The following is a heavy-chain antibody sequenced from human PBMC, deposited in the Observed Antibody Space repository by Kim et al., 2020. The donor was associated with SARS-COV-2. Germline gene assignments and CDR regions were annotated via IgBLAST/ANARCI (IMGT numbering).Heavy chain of an antibody. CDR3: TRVPVTTLAFWDALDI. D-gene: IGHD1-1*01. J-gene: IGHJ3*02. CDR1: GFTFNDAS. CDR2: IRSKTDGYAT. Sequence: GGSLRLSCAASGFTFNDASMNWVRQASGKGLEWVGLIRSKTDGYATAYAAPVKGRFTISRDDSKNTPYLQMNNLKTEDTAVYYCTRVPVTTLAFWDALDIWGQGTTVTVSS. V-gene: IGHV3-73*01.